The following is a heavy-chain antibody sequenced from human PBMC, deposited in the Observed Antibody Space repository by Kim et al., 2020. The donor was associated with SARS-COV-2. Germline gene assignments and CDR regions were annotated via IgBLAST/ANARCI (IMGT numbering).Heavy chain of an antibody. J-gene: IGHJ6*02. D-gene: IGHD3-10*01. CDR2: ISSSSSYI. CDR1: GFTFSSYS. Sequence: GGSLRLSCAASGFTFSSYSMNWVRQAPGKGLEWVSSISSSSSYIYYADSVKGRFTISRDNAKNSLYLQMNSLRAEDTAVYYCARDRGEALLWFGEPPYGMDVWGQGTTVTVSS. V-gene: IGHV3-21*01. CDR3: ARDRGEALLWFGEPPYGMDV.